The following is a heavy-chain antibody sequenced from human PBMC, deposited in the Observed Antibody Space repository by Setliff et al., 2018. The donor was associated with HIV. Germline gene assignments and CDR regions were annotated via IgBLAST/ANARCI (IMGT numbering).Heavy chain of an antibody. CDR3: ARARTGVTMVRGAMSF. J-gene: IGHJ4*02. CDR2: ISYDGSSE. Sequence: GGSLRLSCAASGFSFSTYAMNWVRPAPGKGLEWVSVISYDGSSESYADSVKGRFTISRDNSKNTLYLQMNSLGPEDTAVYYCARARTGVTMVRGAMSFWGQGTLVTVSS. V-gene: IGHV3-30*04. D-gene: IGHD3-10*01. CDR1: GFSFSTYA.